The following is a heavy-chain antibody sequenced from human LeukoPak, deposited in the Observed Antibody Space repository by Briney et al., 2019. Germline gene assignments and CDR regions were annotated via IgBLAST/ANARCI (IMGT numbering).Heavy chain of an antibody. CDR2: MSPNSGNT. Sequence: ASVKVSCKASGYTFTSYDINWVRQATGRGLEWMGWMSPNSGNTGYAQKFQGRVTMTRNTSISTAYMELSSLRSEDTAVYYCARAAIAAAATGAFDIWGQGTMVTVSS. D-gene: IGHD6-13*01. V-gene: IGHV1-8*01. CDR1: GYTFTSYD. J-gene: IGHJ3*02. CDR3: ARAAIAAAATGAFDI.